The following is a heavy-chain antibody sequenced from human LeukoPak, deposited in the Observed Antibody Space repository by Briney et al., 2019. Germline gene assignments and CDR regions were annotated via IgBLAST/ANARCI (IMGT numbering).Heavy chain of an antibody. CDR2: ISGTGAST. J-gene: IGHJ4*02. Sequence: PGGSLRLSCAASGFTFSSYAMSWVRQAPGKGLEWLSAISGTGASTYSADSVKRRFTISRDNSKNTLYLQLNRLRAEDTAVYYCAKDVGYSYGRRLDYWGQGTLVPVSS. V-gene: IGHV3-23*01. CDR1: GFTFSSYA. D-gene: IGHD5-18*01. CDR3: AKDVGYSYGRRLDY.